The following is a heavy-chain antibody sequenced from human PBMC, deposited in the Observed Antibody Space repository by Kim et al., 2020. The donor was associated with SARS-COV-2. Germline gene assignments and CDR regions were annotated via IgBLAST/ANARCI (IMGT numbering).Heavy chain of an antibody. J-gene: IGHJ6*02. CDR3: ARAGESGWFRVIAGMDV. CDR1: GGSISSYY. CDR2: IYYSGST. D-gene: IGHD3-10*01. V-gene: IGHV4-59*13. Sequence: SETLSLTCTVSGGSISSYYWSWIRQPPGKGLEWIGYIYYSGSTNYNPSLKSRVTISVDTSKNQFSLKLSSVTAEDTAVYYCARAGESGWFRVIAGMDVWGQGTTVTVSS.